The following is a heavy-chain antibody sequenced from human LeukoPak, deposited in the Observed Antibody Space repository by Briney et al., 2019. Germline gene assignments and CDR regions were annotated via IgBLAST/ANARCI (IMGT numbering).Heavy chain of an antibody. CDR3: ARVWSSSGRYYFDY. D-gene: IGHD2-15*01. J-gene: IGHJ4*02. Sequence: SETLSLTCTVSGGSISSYYWSWIRQPPGKGLEWIGSIYHSGSTYYNPSLKSRVTISVDTSKNQFSLKLSSVTAADTAVYYCARVWSSSGRYYFDYWGQGTLVTVSS. CDR1: GGSISSYY. V-gene: IGHV4-59*08. CDR2: IYHSGST.